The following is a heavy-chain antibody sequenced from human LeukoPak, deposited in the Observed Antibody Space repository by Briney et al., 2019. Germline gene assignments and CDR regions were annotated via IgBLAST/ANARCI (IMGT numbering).Heavy chain of an antibody. D-gene: IGHD3-22*01. CDR2: FNPGDSDT. Sequence: GESLTISCKGSGYRFTTYWIGWVRQMPGKGLEWMGIFNPGDSDTRYSPSFQGQVTISADKSISTAYLLWSSLKASDTAMYYCARHPITRYYDSSGYSAAGPDYWGQGTLVTVSS. CDR3: ARHPITRYYDSSGYSAAGPDY. CDR1: GYRFTTYW. V-gene: IGHV5-51*01. J-gene: IGHJ4*02.